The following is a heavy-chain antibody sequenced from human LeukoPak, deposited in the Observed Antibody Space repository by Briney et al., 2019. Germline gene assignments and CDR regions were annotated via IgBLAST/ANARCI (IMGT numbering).Heavy chain of an antibody. CDR2: IDPDGTST. CDR1: GFTFSTYG. V-gene: IGHV3-74*01. Sequence: GGSLRLSCAASGFTFSTYGMHWVRHAPGKGLVWVSRIDPDGTSTTYADSVKGRFTISRDNAKNTLYLQMNSLRAEDTAVYFCARGDLRLDYWGQGTLVTVSS. CDR3: ARGDLRLDY. J-gene: IGHJ4*02. D-gene: IGHD3-3*01.